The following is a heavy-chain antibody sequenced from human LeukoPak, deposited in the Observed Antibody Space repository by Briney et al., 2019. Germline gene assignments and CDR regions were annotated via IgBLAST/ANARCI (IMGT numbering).Heavy chain of an antibody. CDR3: ARGEHYGDYSY. J-gene: IGHJ4*02. D-gene: IGHD4-17*01. Sequence: PSESLSLTCTVSVGSICSYYWSWIRHPPWKGLEWIGYIYYSGSTNYNPSLKSRVTISVDTSKNQFSLKLSSVTAADTAVYYCARGEHYGDYSYWGQGTLVTVSS. V-gene: IGHV4-59*01. CDR1: VGSICSYY. CDR2: IYYSGST.